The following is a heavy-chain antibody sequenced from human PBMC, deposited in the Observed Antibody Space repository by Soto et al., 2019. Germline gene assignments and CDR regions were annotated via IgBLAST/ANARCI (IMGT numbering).Heavy chain of an antibody. J-gene: IGHJ3*02. CDR2: INPNSGGT. Sequence: ASVKVSCKASGYTFTGYYMHWVRQAPGQGLEWMGWINPNSGGTNYAQKFQGRVTMTRDTSISTAYMELSRLRSDDTAVYYCARVSLRFLEWLLYENAFDIWGQGTMVTVSS. D-gene: IGHD3-3*01. CDR3: ARVSLRFLEWLLYENAFDI. V-gene: IGHV1-2*02. CDR1: GYTFTGYY.